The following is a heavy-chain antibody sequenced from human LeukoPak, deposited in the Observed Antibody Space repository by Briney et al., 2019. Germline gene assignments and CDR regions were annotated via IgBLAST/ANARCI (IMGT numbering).Heavy chain of an antibody. J-gene: IGHJ4*02. V-gene: IGHV1-8*01. CDR3: ARDYHYYDSSPFDY. Sequence: ASVKVSCKVSGYTLTELSMHWVRQATGQGLEWMGWMNPNSGNTGYAQKFQGRVTMTRNTSISTAYMELSSLRSEDTAVYYCARDYHYYDSSPFDYWGQGTLVTVSS. CDR2: MNPNSGNT. CDR1: GYTLTELS. D-gene: IGHD3-22*01.